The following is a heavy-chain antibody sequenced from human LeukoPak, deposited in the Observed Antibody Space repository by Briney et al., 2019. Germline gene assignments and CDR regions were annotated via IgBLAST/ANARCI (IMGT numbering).Heavy chain of an antibody. CDR3: ARIHTLTTSDGMDV. V-gene: IGHV2-70*11. J-gene: IGHJ6*02. Sequence: SGPTLVKPTQTLTLTCTFSGSSLSTSGMCVSWIRQPPGKALEWLARIDWDDDKYYSTSLKTRLTISKDTSKNQVVLTMTNMDPVDTATYYCARIHTLTTSDGMDVWGQGTTVTVSS. D-gene: IGHD4-11*01. CDR2: IDWDDDK. CDR1: GSSLSTSGMC.